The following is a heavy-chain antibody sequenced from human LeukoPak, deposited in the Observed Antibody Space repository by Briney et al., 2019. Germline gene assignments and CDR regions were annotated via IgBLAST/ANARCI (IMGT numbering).Heavy chain of an antibody. D-gene: IGHD5-12*01. CDR1: GGSISSSSYY. J-gene: IGHJ6*03. CDR3: ARAQNEGWLRSEFSPHYYYYMDV. Sequence: SSETLSLTCTVSGGSISSSSYYWGWIRQPPGKGLEWIGSIYYSGSTNYNPSLKSRVTISVDTSKNQFSLKLSSVTAADTAVYYCARAQNEGWLRSEFSPHYYYYMDVWGKGTTVTVSS. CDR2: IYYSGST. V-gene: IGHV4-39*07.